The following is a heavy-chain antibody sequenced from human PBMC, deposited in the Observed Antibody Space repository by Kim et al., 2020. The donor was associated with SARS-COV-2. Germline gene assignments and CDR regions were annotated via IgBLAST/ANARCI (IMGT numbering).Heavy chain of an antibody. Sequence: YYNPSLKSRVTISVDTSKNQFSLKLSSVTAADTAVYYCASLAWGELLFGYWGQGTLVTVSS. D-gene: IGHD3-10*01. J-gene: IGHJ4*02. CDR3: ASLAWGELLFGY. V-gene: IGHV4-31*02.